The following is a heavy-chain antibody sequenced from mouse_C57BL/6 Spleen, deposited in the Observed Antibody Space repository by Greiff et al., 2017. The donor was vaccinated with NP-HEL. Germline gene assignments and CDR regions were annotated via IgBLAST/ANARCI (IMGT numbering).Heavy chain of an antibody. J-gene: IGHJ1*03. V-gene: IGHV5-9-1*02. Sequence: EVQRVESGEGLVKPGGSLKLSCAASGFTFSSYAMSWVRQTPEKRLEWVAYISSGGDYIYYADTVKGRFTISRDNARNTLYLQMSSLKSEDTAMYYCTRGGGSGWYFDVWGTGTTVTVSS. D-gene: IGHD1-1*01. CDR2: ISSGGDYI. CDR3: TRGGGSGWYFDV. CDR1: GFTFSSYA.